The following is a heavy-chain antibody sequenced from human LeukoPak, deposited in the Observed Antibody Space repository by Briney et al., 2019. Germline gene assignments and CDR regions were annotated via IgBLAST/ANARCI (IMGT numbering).Heavy chain of an antibody. Sequence: ASVKVSCKAPGGTFSSYAISWVRQAPGQGLEWMGGIIPIFGTANYAQKFQGRVTITADKSTSTAYMELSSLRSEDTAVYYCARELTHTLWFGESILPGYYGMDVWGKGTTVTVSS. CDR2: IIPIFGTA. V-gene: IGHV1-69*06. J-gene: IGHJ6*04. D-gene: IGHD3-10*01. CDR3: ARELTHTLWFGESILPGYYGMDV. CDR1: GGTFSSYA.